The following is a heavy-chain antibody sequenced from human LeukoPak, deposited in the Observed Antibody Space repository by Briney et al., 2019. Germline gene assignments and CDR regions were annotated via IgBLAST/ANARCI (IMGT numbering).Heavy chain of an antibody. D-gene: IGHD6-13*01. CDR2: IWYDGSNK. J-gene: IGHJ5*02. CDR3: AKDNSQLYSSSWHH. V-gene: IGHV3-33*06. CDR1: GFTFSSYG. Sequence: GGSLRLSCSASGFTFSSYGMHWVRQAPGKVLEWVAVIWYDGSNKYYADSVKGRFTISIDNSKNTLYLQMNSLRAEDTAVYYCAKDNSQLYSSSWHHWGQGTLVTVSS.